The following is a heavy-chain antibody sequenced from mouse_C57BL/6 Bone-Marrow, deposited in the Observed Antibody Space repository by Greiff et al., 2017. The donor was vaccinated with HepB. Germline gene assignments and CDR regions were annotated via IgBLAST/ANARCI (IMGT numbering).Heavy chain of an antibody. CDR2: INPGSGGT. Sequence: VKLQESGAELVRPGTSVKVSCKASGYAFTNYLIEWVKQRPGQGLEWIGVINPGSGGTNYNEKFKGKATLTADKSSSTAYMQLSSLTSEDSAVYYCARRGCSPFAYWGQGTLVTVSA. CDR1: GYAFTNYL. D-gene: IGHD1-1*01. J-gene: IGHJ3*01. V-gene: IGHV1-54*01. CDR3: ARRGCSPFAY.